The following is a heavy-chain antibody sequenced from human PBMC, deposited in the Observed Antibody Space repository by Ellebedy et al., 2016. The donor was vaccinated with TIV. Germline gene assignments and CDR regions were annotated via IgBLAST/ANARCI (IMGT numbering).Heavy chain of an antibody. CDR3: ARDKRESGFGV. J-gene: IGHJ4*02. Sequence: GESLKISCAASGFVFSSYTMNWVRQAPGKGLEWVSFISDTSIYYADAVEGRFTISRDNAKNSLYLQMNSLRAEDTAVYYCARDKRESGFGVWGQGTLVTVSS. V-gene: IGHV3-21*01. CDR1: GFVFSSYT. D-gene: IGHD3-22*01. CDR2: ISDTSI.